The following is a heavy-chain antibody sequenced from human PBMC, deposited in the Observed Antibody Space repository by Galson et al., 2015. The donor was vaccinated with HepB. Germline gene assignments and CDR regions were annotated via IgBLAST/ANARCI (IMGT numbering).Heavy chain of an antibody. CDR1: GYTFTGYY. D-gene: IGHD3-16*01. CDR2: INPNSGGT. V-gene: IGHV1-2*06. J-gene: IGHJ6*03. CDR3: ARESRGGRFYFYMDV. Sequence: SVTVSCKASGYTFTGYYIHWVRQTPGQGLEWLERINPNSGGTNYAQKFQGRVTMTRDTSISTTYMELSRLRTDDTAVFYCARESRGGRFYFYMDVWGKGTTVTVS.